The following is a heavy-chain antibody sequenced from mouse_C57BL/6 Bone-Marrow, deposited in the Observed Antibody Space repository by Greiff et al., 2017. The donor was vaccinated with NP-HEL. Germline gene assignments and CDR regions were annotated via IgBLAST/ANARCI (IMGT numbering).Heavy chain of an antibody. V-gene: IGHV5-4*03. CDR3: ASNLLLRSYYFDY. D-gene: IGHD1-1*01. CDR2: ISDGGSYT. CDR1: GFTFSSSA. Sequence: EVKVVESGGGLVKPGGSLKLSCAASGFTFSSSAMSWVRQTPDQRLEWVATISDGGSYTYYPHNVKGRFPISRDNTKNNLYLQMGHLKSEDTAMYYCASNLLLRSYYFDYWGQGTTLTVSS. J-gene: IGHJ2*01.